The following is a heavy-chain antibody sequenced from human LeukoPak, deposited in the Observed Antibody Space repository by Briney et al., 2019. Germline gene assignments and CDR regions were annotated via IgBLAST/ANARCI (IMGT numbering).Heavy chain of an antibody. J-gene: IGHJ4*02. D-gene: IGHD2-8*01. CDR1: GYTFTGYY. V-gene: IGHV1-2*06. CDR3: AREYSTNWYLLWDF. Sequence: ASVKVSFKASGYTFTGYYIHWVRQAPGQGLEWMGRIDPDSGGTNYAQKFQGRVTMARDTSINTAYMELSRLRSDDTAVYYCAREYSTNWYLLWDFWGQGTLVTVSS. CDR2: IDPDSGGT.